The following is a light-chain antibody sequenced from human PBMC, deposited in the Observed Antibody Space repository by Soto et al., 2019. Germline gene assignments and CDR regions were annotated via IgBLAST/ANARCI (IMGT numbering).Light chain of an antibody. V-gene: IGKV3-15*01. CDR3: QKYNKWPRT. CDR1: QSVSSN. Sequence: EIVMTQSPATLSVSPGERATLSCRASQSVSSNLAWYQQKPGQAPRLLIYGASTRATGIPARFSGSGSGTEFTLTISSLQSEDFAVYSCQKYNKWPRTFGQGTKLEIK. J-gene: IGKJ2*01. CDR2: GAS.